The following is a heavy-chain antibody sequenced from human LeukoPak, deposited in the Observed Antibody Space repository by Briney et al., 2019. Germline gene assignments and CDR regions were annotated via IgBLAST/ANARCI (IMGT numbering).Heavy chain of an antibody. Sequence: GGSLRLSCAASGFTFSSYAMHWVRQAPGKGLEWVAVISYDGSNKYYADSVKGRFTISRDNSKNTLYLQMNSLRAEDTAVYYCAKDALAGTYSDIWGQGTMVTVSS. D-gene: IGHD6-19*01. J-gene: IGHJ3*02. V-gene: IGHV3-30-3*01. CDR3: AKDALAGTYSDI. CDR1: GFTFSSYA. CDR2: ISYDGSNK.